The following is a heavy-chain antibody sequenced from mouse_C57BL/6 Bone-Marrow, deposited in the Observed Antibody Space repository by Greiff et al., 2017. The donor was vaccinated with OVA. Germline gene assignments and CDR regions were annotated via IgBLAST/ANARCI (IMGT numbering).Heavy chain of an antibody. CDR1: GYTFTGYW. V-gene: IGHV1-9*01. D-gene: IGHD1-1*01. CDR3: ARRYGSTVDY. Sequence: VQLKESGAELMKPGASVKLSCKATGYTFTGYWIEWVKQRPGHGLEWIGEILPGRGSTNYNEKFKGKATFTADTSSNTAYMQRSSLTTEDSAIYYCARRYGSTVDYWGKGTTLTVAS. J-gene: IGHJ2*01. CDR2: ILPGRGST.